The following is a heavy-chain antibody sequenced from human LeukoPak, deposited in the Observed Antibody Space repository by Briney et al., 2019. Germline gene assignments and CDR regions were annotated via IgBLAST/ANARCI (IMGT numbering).Heavy chain of an antibody. Sequence: ASVKVSCKASGYTFTSYGISWVRQAPGQGLEWMGWISAYNGNTNYAQKLQGRVTMTTDTSTSTAYMELRSLRSDDTAVYYCARTYYDILTGYYPLGYWGQGTLVTVSS. J-gene: IGHJ4*02. V-gene: IGHV1-18*04. CDR2: ISAYNGNT. D-gene: IGHD3-9*01. CDR1: GYTFTSYG. CDR3: ARTYYDILTGYYPLGY.